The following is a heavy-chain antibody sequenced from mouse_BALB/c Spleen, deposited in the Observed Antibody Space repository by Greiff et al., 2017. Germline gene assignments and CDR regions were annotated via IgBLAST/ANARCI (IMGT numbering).Heavy chain of an antibody. Sequence: EVKVVESGGGLVQPGGSRKLSCAASGFTFSSFGMHWVRQAPEKGLEWVAYISSGSSTIYYADTVKGRFTISRDNPKNTLFLQMTSLRSEDTAMYYCARGGAYWGQGTLVTVSA. V-gene: IGHV5-17*02. J-gene: IGHJ3*01. CDR3: ARGGAY. CDR1: GFTFSSFG. CDR2: ISSGSSTI.